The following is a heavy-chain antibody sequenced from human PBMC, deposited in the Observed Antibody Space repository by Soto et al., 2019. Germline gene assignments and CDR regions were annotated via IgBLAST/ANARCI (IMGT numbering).Heavy chain of an antibody. Sequence: GGSLRLSCAASGFTFSSYAMSWVRQAPGKGLEWVSAISGSGGSTYYADSVKGRFTISRDNSKNTLYLQMNSLRAEDTAVYYCAKDPGCSSTSCYDWFDPWGQGTLVTVSS. CDR3: AKDPGCSSTSCYDWFDP. CDR2: ISGSGGST. V-gene: IGHV3-23*01. D-gene: IGHD2-2*01. CDR1: GFTFSSYA. J-gene: IGHJ5*02.